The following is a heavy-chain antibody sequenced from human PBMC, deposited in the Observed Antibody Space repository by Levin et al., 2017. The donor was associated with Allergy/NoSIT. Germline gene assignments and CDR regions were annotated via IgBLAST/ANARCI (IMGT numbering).Heavy chain of an antibody. J-gene: IGHJ5*02. CDR1: GDSISSSSYY. Sequence: SETLSLTCTVSGDSISSSSYYWAWIRQPPGKGLEWIGSIYYTGITYYNPSLKSRVTISVDTSKNQFSLKLSSVTAADTTVYYCASILKCSGSSCYGNWFDPWGQGTLVTVSS. D-gene: IGHD2-2*01. CDR2: IYYTGIT. CDR3: ASILKCSGSSCYGNWFDP. V-gene: IGHV4-39*01.